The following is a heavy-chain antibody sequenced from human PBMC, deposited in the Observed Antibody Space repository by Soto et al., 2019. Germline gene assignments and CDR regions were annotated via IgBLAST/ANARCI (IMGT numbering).Heavy chain of an antibody. D-gene: IGHD3-22*01. V-gene: IGHV3-23*01. Sequence: GGSLRLSCAASGFTFRSYAMSWVRQAPGKGLEWVSAISGSGGSTYYADSVKGRFTISRDNSKNTLYLQMNSLRAEDTAVYYCARGPKTTNYYDSRGYPYYYYGMDVWGQGTTVTVSS. J-gene: IGHJ6*02. CDR3: ARGPKTTNYYDSRGYPYYYYGMDV. CDR1: GFTFRSYA. CDR2: ISGSGGST.